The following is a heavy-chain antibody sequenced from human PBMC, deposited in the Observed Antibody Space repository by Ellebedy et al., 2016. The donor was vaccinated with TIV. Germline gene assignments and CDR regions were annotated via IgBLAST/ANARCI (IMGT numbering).Heavy chain of an antibody. CDR2: IYYSGDT. CDR3: ARNPPTYNWVDS. V-gene: IGHV4-39*01. Sequence: PSETLSPTCTVSGGSLSRSSYYWGWFRQPPGKGLEWIGNIYYSGDTDYNPSLKSRVTISVDTSKNQFSLKVRSVTAADTAVYYCARNPPTYNWVDSWGQGTLVTVSS. CDR1: GGSLSRSSYY. J-gene: IGHJ5*01.